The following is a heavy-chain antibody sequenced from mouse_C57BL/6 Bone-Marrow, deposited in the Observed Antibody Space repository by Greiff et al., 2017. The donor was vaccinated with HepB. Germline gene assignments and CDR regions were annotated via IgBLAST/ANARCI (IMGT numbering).Heavy chain of an antibody. J-gene: IGHJ4*01. CDR3: VSAYYSNYDAMDY. Sequence: EVHLVESGGGLVQPKGSLKLSCAASGFSFNTYAMNWVRQAPGKGLEWVARIRSKSNNYATYYADSVKDRFTISRDDSESMLYLQMNNLKTEDTAMYYCVSAYYSNYDAMDYWGQGTSVTVSS. V-gene: IGHV10-1*01. CDR2: IRSKSNNYAT. D-gene: IGHD2-5*01. CDR1: GFSFNTYA.